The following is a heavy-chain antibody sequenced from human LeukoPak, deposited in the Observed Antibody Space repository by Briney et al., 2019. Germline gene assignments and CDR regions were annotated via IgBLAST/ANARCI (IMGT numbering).Heavy chain of an antibody. Sequence: GGSLRLSCAACGFTVSSNYMSWVRQAPGKGLEWVSVIYSGGSTYYADSVKGRFTISRDNSKNTLYLQMNSLRAEDTAVYYCAREMTSVVNTGNYYYYYYMDVWGKGTTVTVSS. CDR2: IYSGGST. D-gene: IGHD4-23*01. CDR1: GFTVSSNY. J-gene: IGHJ6*03. CDR3: AREMTSVVNTGNYYYYYYMDV. V-gene: IGHV3-66*02.